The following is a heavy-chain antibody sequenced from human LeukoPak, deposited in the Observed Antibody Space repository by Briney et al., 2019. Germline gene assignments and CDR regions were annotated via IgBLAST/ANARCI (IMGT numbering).Heavy chain of an antibody. CDR2: ISYDGSNK. V-gene: IGHV3-30*04. Sequence: GGSLRLSCAASGFTFSSYAMHWVRQAPGKGLEWVAVISYDGSNKYYADSVKGRFTISRDNSKNTLYLQMNSLRAEDTAVYYCAKDRFCSGGSCSTPYDYWGQGTLVTVSS. CDR3: AKDRFCSGGSCSTPYDY. CDR1: GFTFSSYA. J-gene: IGHJ4*02. D-gene: IGHD2-15*01.